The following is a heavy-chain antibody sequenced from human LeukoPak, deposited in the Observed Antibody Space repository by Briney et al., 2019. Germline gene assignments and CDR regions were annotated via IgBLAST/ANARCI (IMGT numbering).Heavy chain of an antibody. J-gene: IGHJ2*01. Sequence: ASVKVSCKASGYTFTSYDINWVRQATGQGLEWMGWMNPNSGDTGYAQNFQGRVTMTRNTSISTAYMELSSLRSEDTAVYYCARSGAQVGATTWYFDLWGRGTLVTVSS. CDR2: MNPNSGDT. CDR3: ARSGAQVGATTWYFDL. V-gene: IGHV1-8*01. D-gene: IGHD1-26*01. CDR1: GYTFTSYD.